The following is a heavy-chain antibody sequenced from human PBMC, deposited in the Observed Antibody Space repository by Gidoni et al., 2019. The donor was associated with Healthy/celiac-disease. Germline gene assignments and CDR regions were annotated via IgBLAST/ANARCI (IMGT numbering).Heavy chain of an antibody. D-gene: IGHD4-17*01. V-gene: IGHV4-31*03. CDR2: IYYSGST. J-gene: IGHJ4*02. CDR3: ARVRRTVTAILTSLYYFDY. Sequence: QVQLQESGPGLVKPSQTLSLTCTVSGVSISTGGSYWSWIRQPPGTGLDVIGYIYYSGSTYYNPSLKSRVTISVDTAKNQFSLKRSSVTAADTAVYYCARVRRTVTAILTSLYYFDYWGQGTLVTVSS. CDR1: GVSISTGGSY.